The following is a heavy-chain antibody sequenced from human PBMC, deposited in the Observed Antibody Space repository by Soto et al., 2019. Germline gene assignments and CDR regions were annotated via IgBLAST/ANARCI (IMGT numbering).Heavy chain of an antibody. V-gene: IGHV1-69*12. Sequence: QVQLVQSGAEVKKPGSSVKVSCKASGGTFSSYAISWVRQAPGQGLEWMGGIIPIFGTANYAQKFQGRVTITADESTSTAYMGLSSLRSEDTAVYYCAREWAADIAVAGTSWFDPWGQGTLVTVSS. J-gene: IGHJ5*02. CDR3: AREWAADIAVAGTSWFDP. CDR1: GGTFSSYA. CDR2: IIPIFGTA. D-gene: IGHD6-19*01.